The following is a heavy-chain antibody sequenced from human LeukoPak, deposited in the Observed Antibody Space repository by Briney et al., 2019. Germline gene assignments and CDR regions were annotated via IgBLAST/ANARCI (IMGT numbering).Heavy chain of an antibody. CDR3: ARDLMGLWFGGPDY. J-gene: IGHJ4*02. CDR2: ISSGSSYI. Sequence: NPGGSLRLSCAASGFTFSSYSMNWVRQAPGKGLEWVSSISSGSSYIYYADSVKGRFTISRDNAKNSLYLQMNSPRAEDTAVYYCARDLMGLWFGGPDYWGQGTLVTVSS. CDR1: GFTFSSYS. V-gene: IGHV3-21*01. D-gene: IGHD3-10*01.